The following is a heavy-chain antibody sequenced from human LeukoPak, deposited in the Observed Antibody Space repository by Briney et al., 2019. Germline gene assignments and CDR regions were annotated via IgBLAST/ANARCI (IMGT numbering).Heavy chain of an antibody. V-gene: IGHV1-2*02. CDR3: ARDRIYDA. CDR1: GYTFSAYY. CDR2: IHPNNGGT. D-gene: IGHD5-12*01. Sequence: ASVKVSCTASGYTFSAYYIHWVRQAPGQGLEWMGWIHPNNGGTNYAQKFQGRVTMTKDSSITTAYLELNRLTSDDTAVYYCARDRIYDAWGQGTLVTVSS. J-gene: IGHJ5*02.